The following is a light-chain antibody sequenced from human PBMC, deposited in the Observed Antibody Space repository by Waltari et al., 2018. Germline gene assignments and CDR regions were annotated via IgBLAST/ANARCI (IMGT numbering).Light chain of an antibody. CDR2: EVS. J-gene: IGKJ1*01. Sequence: ELVLTQSPGTLSLSPGERATLSCRASQSLSGTLAWYQQKPGQAPRLLIYEVSSRASGIPDRFSGSGSRTYFSLTISRLEPEDFAVYYCQKYGTLPATFGQGTKVEFK. V-gene: IGKV3-20*01. CDR3: QKYGTLPAT. CDR1: QSLSGT.